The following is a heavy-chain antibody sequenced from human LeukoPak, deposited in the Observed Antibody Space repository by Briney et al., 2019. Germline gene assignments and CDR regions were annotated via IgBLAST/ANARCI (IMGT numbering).Heavy chain of an antibody. D-gene: IGHD6-13*01. CDR1: GFTFRSYS. J-gene: IGHJ4*02. Sequence: GGSLRLSCAASGFTFRSYSMNWVRQAPGKGLEWVSYISSSSSTIYYADSVKGRFTISRDNAKNSLYLQMNSLRDEDTAVYYCARANGYSSSWYAPRVDYWGQGTLVTVSS. CDR2: ISSSSSTI. CDR3: ARANGYSSSWYAPRVDY. V-gene: IGHV3-48*02.